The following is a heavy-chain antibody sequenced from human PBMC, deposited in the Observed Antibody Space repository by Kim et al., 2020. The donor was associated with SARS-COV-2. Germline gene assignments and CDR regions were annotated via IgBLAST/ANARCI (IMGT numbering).Heavy chain of an antibody. J-gene: IGHJ5*02. V-gene: IGHV1-24*01. Sequence: ASVKVSCKVSGYTLTELSMHWVRQAPGKGLEWMGGFDPEDGETIYAQKFQGRVTMTEDTSTDTAYMELSSLRSEDTAVYYCATGTILTGYYKGVNWFDPWGQGTLVTVSS. CDR3: ATGTILTGYYKGVNWFDP. CDR2: FDPEDGET. CDR1: GYTLTELS. D-gene: IGHD3-9*01.